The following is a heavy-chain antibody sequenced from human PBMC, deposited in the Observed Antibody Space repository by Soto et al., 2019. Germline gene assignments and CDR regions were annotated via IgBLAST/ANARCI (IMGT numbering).Heavy chain of an antibody. D-gene: IGHD2-15*01. V-gene: IGHV1-69*11. CDR2: LIPAVGQA. Sequence: QVQLVQSGAEVKKPGSSMKVSCKASGGAFSGYAFNWVRQAPGQGLEWMGRLIPAVGQANNAQKFQGRLTITADESASKVYMDLTSLTSEDTAVYFCAGGAVHTPTWMGAWGQGTLVTVSS. J-gene: IGHJ5*02. CDR3: AGGAVHTPTWMGA. CDR1: GGAFSGYA.